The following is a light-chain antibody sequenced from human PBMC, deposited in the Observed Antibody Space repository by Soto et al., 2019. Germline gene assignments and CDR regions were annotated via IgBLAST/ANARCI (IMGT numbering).Light chain of an antibody. CDR2: AAS. J-gene: IGKJ5*01. Sequence: EIVLTQSPGTLSLSPGERATLSCRASQSVNNNYLAWYQQKPGQAPRLLIYAASSRATGIPDRFSGSGSGTDFTLTISRLEPEDFAVYYCQQYGSSPMTFGQGTRLEIK. V-gene: IGKV3-20*01. CDR3: QQYGSSPMT. CDR1: QSVNNNY.